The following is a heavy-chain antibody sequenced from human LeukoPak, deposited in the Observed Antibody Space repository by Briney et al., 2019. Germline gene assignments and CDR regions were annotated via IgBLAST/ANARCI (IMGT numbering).Heavy chain of an antibody. Sequence: GGSLRLSCAASGFTFSDYYMSWIRQTPEKGLERVSYISWNSDYTNYADSVKGRFPISRDNAKTSLYLHMNSLTAEDTAVYYWERGDGGNSAFDYWGQGNLVTVSS. CDR1: GFTFSDYY. V-gene: IGHV3-11*05. J-gene: IGHJ4*02. D-gene: IGHD4-23*01. CDR3: ERGDGGNSAFDY. CDR2: ISWNSDYT.